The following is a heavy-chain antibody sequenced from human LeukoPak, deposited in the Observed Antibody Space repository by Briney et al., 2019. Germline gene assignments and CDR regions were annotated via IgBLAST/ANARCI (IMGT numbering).Heavy chain of an antibody. V-gene: IGHV4-4*02. CDR3: ARGRGGYDFDAFDI. Sequence: SGTLSLTCAVSGGSISSSNWWSWVRQPLGKGLEWIGEIYHSGSTNYNPSLKSRVTISVDKSKNQFSLKLSSVTAADTAVYYCARGRGGYDFDAFDIWGQGTMVTVSS. D-gene: IGHD5-12*01. CDR1: GGSISSSNW. CDR2: IYHSGST. J-gene: IGHJ3*02.